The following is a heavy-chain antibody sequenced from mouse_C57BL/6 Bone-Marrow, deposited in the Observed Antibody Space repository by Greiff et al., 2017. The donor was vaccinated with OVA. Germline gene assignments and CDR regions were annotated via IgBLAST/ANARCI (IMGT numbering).Heavy chain of an antibody. Sequence: EVQLQESGPELVKPGASVKIPCKASGYTFTDYNMDWVKQSHGKSLEWIGDINPNNGGTIYNQKFKGKATLTVDKSSSTAYMELRSLTSEDTAVYYGARSHYYGSSYVYWYFDVWGTGTTVTVSS. CDR1: GYTFTDYN. V-gene: IGHV1-18*01. CDR2: INPNNGGT. D-gene: IGHD1-1*01. CDR3: ARSHYYGSSYVYWYFDV. J-gene: IGHJ1*03.